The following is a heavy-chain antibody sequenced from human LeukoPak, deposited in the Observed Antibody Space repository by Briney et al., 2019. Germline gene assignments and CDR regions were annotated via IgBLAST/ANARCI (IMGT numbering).Heavy chain of an antibody. CDR1: GGSISSGGYY. J-gene: IGHJ5*02. V-gene: IGHV4-31*03. CDR2: IYYSGST. Sequence: PSETLSLTCTVSGGSISSGGYYWSWIRQHPGKGLEWIGYIYYSGSTYYNPSLKSRVTISVDTSKNQFSLKLSSVTAADTAVYYCARYSTTVTTWFDPWSQGTLVTVSS. CDR3: ARYSTTVTTWFDP. D-gene: IGHD4-17*01.